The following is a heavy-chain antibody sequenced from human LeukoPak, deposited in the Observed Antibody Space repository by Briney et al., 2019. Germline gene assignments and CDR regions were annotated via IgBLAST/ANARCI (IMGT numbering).Heavy chain of an antibody. CDR1: GGSISSGDYY. CDR3: ARGPRYDFWSGYSPRKYFDYYYYYYMDV. J-gene: IGHJ6*03. Sequence: SETLSLTCTVSGGSISSGDYYWSWIRQPPGKGLEWIGYIYYSGSTYYNPSLKSRVAISVDTSKNQFSLKLSSVTAADTAVYYCARGPRYDFWSGYSPRKYFDYYYYYYMDVWGKGTTVTVSS. V-gene: IGHV4-30-4*08. D-gene: IGHD3-3*01. CDR2: IYYSGST.